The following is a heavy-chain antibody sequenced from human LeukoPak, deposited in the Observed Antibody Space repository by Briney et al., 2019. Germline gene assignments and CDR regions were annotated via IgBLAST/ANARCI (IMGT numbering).Heavy chain of an antibody. CDR2: ISSSGDTI. V-gene: IGHV3-48*03. J-gene: IGHJ4*02. CDR3: TRDRASSDWYF. CDR1: GFTFSSFE. D-gene: IGHD3-9*01. Sequence: GGSLRLSCAASGFTFSSFEMNWVRQALGKGLEWVSYISSSGDTIYYADSVKGRFTISRDNAKSSLYLQMHSLRADDTAVYYCTRDRASSDWYFWGQGALVTVSS.